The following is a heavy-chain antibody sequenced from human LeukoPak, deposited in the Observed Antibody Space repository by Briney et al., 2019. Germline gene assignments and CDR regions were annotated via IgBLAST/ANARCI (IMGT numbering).Heavy chain of an antibody. J-gene: IGHJ4*02. Sequence: SETLSRTGAGYGVSCSRYYWIWIRQPPGNGWEGRGEINYSGSANYNPSLKRRVLISVDTSKNQFSLKLSSVTAADTAVYYCARGVVTAPQTFDYWGQGTLVTVSS. V-gene: IGHV4-34*01. D-gene: IGHD2-21*02. CDR3: ARGVVTAPQTFDY. CDR1: GVSCSRYY. CDR2: INYSGSA.